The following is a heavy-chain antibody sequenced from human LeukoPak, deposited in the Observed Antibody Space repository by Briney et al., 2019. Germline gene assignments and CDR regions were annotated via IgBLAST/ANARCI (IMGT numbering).Heavy chain of an antibody. J-gene: IGHJ4*02. CDR3: TRGNYDLWSGYSNDY. Sequence: TLSLTCIVSCGYISSGSYYWSWIRQSAGKALEWIGRIYTSVSTNYNPSLKSRVTISVDTTKYQFSLKLSTVRAADTAVYYRTRGNYDLWSGYSNDYWGQGTPVTAS. CDR1: CGYISSGSYY. V-gene: IGHV4-61*02. D-gene: IGHD3-3*01. CDR2: IYTSVST.